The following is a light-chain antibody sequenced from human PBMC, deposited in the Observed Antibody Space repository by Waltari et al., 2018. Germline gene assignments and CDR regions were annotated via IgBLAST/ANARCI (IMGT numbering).Light chain of an antibody. J-gene: IGLJ1*01. Sequence: SSELTQDPAVSVALGQTVRITCQGDSLRGYYASWYQQKPGQAPVLVIYGKNNRPSGIPDRFSGSSSGNTASVTITGAQAEDEAEYYCYSRDSSGDHLRVFGAGTKVTVL. CDR2: GKN. CDR3: YSRDSSGDHLRV. V-gene: IGLV3-19*01. CDR1: SLRGYY.